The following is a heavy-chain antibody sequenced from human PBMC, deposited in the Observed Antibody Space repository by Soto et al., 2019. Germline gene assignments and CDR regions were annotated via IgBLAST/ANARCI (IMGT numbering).Heavy chain of an antibody. CDR3: ARMATFGSLNWFDP. V-gene: IGHV1-8*01. CDR1: GYSFTNND. CDR2: TNPGSGDT. J-gene: IGHJ5*02. Sequence: ASVKVSCKASGYSFTNNDVSWLRQATGQGLEWMGWTNPGSGDTGYAQKFQGRVTMTRDISIATAYMELSSLRSDDTAIYYCARMATFGSLNWFDPWGQGTLVTVSS. D-gene: IGHD3-16*01.